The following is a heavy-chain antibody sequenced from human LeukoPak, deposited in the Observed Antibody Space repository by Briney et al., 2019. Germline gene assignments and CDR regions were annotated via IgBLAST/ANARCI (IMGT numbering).Heavy chain of an antibody. Sequence: GGSLRLSCAASGFTFSADSMNWVRQAPGKGLEWVSYISSSGSTIYYADSVKGRFTISRDNAKNSLYLQMNSLRAEDTAIYYCASATVTTPHGDYWGQGTLVTVSS. J-gene: IGHJ4*02. D-gene: IGHD4-17*01. V-gene: IGHV3-48*04. CDR1: GFTFSADS. CDR3: ASATVTTPHGDY. CDR2: ISSSGSTI.